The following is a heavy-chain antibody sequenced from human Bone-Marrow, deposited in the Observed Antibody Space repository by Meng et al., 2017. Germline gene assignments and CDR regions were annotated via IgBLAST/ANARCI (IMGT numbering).Heavy chain of an antibody. CDR2: ISWNSGSI. J-gene: IGHJ4*02. Sequence: SLKISCAASGFTFDDYAMHWVRQAPGKGLEWVSGISWNSGSIGYADSVKGRFTISRDNAKNSLYLQMNSLRAEDTAVYYCATRVRGVTVVAYYFDYWGQGTLVTVSS. CDR3: ATRVRGVTVVAYYFDY. D-gene: IGHD3-10*01. V-gene: IGHV3-9*01. CDR1: GFTFDDYA.